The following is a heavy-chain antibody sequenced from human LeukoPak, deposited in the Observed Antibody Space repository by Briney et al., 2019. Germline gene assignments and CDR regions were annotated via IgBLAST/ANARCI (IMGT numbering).Heavy chain of an antibody. D-gene: IGHD6-13*01. V-gene: IGHV3-66*01. CDR1: GFTVSSNY. J-gene: IGHJ4*02. Sequence: GGSLRLSCAASGFTVSSNYMSWVRQAPGKGLEWVSVIYSGGSTYYADSVKGRFTISRDNSKNTLYLQMNSLRAEDTAVYYCARDLVSPGSSWYFDYWGQGTLVTVSS. CDR3: ARDLVSPGSSWYFDY. CDR2: IYSGGST.